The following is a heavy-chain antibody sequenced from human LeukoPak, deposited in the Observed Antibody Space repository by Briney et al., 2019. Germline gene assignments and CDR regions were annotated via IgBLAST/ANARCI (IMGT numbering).Heavy chain of an antibody. CDR2: ISSSSSYI. J-gene: IGHJ4*02. Sequence: GGSLRLSCAASGFTFSSYSMNWVRQAPGKGLEWVSSISSSSSYIYYADSVKGRFTISRDNAKNSLYLQMNSLRAEDTAVYYCARISSGYYFFVDFDYWGQGTLVTVSS. CDR3: ARISSGYYFFVDFDY. V-gene: IGHV3-21*01. D-gene: IGHD3-22*01. CDR1: GFTFSSYS.